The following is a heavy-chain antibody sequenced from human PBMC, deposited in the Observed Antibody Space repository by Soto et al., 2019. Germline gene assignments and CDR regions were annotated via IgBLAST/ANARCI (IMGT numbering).Heavy chain of an antibody. V-gene: IGHV3-33*01. CDR1: GFIFNFYG. J-gene: IGHJ4*02. CDR2: IWYDGTKK. Sequence: QVQLVESGGGVVQPGRSLRLSCEASGFIFNFYGMHWVRQAPGKGLEWVAVIWYDGTKKFYTDSVKGRFTISRDNSKNTVFLQMNSLRAEDTAVYYCARDRAGVGYSSSLAYWGQGTLVTVSS. CDR3: ARDRAGVGYSSSLAY. D-gene: IGHD6-13*01.